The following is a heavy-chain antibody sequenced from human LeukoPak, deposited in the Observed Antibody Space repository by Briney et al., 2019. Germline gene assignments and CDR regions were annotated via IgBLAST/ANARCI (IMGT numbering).Heavy chain of an antibody. J-gene: IGHJ4*02. D-gene: IGHD6-13*01. CDR1: GYTFTGYY. V-gene: IGHV1-2*02. CDR2: INPNSGGT. Sequence: ASVKVSCKASGYTFTGYYMHWVRQAPGQGLEWMGWINPNSGGTNYAQKFQGRVTMTRDTSISTAYMELSRLRSDDTAVYYCARDPAAAGTGALYYFDYWGQGTLVTVSS. CDR3: ARDPAAAGTGALYYFDY.